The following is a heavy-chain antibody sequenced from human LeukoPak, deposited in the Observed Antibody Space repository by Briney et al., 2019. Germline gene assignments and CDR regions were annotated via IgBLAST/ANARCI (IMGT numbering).Heavy chain of an antibody. CDR2: INPNSGGT. V-gene: IGHV1-2*02. CDR3: ARGEEYYYGSGSYISYMDV. Sequence: VASVKVSCKASGYTFTGYYMHWVRQAPGQGLEWMGWINPNSGGTNYAQKFQGRVTMTRDASISTAYMELSSLRSEDTAVYYCARGEEYYYGSGSYISYMDVWGKGTTVTISS. D-gene: IGHD3-10*01. J-gene: IGHJ6*03. CDR1: GYTFTGYY.